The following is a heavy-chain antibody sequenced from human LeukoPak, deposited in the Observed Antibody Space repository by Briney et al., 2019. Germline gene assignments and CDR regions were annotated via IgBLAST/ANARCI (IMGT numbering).Heavy chain of an antibody. Sequence: GGSLRLSCAASGFTFSNFGIHWVRQAPGKGLEWVAVIWFDGSNKYYADSVKGRFTISRDNAKNTLYLQMNSLRAEETAVYYCARDYDSSGYYYVDYWGQGTLVTVSS. D-gene: IGHD3-22*01. CDR3: ARDYDSSGYYYVDY. CDR2: IWFDGSNK. J-gene: IGHJ4*02. CDR1: GFTFSNFG. V-gene: IGHV3-33*08.